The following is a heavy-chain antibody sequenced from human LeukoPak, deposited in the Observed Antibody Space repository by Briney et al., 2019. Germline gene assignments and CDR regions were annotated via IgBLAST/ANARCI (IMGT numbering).Heavy chain of an antibody. CDR2: IGSGGFTI. CDR1: GFSFSSYE. J-gene: IGHJ4*02. D-gene: IGHD5-18*01. CDR3: GRMDTAMRLVY. Sequence: GGSLRLSCAGSGFSFSSYEMNWVRQAPGKGLEGVSYIGSGGFTIYYADSVKGRFTISRDNPQNSLYLHMNSLRAEDTAVYYCGRMDTAMRLVYWGRGTLVTVSS. V-gene: IGHV3-48*03.